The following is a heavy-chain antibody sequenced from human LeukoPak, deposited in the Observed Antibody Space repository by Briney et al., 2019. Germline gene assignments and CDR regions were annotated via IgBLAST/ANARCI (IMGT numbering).Heavy chain of an antibody. Sequence: GGSLRLSCAASGFTFSSYAMHWVRQAPGKGLEWVAVISYDGSNKYYADSVKGRFTISRDNSKNTLYLQMSSLRAEDTAVYYCAKAPPGYYDSSGYFFDYWGQGTLVTVSS. CDR2: ISYDGSNK. CDR1: GFTFSSYA. CDR3: AKAPPGYYDSSGYFFDY. V-gene: IGHV3-30-3*01. J-gene: IGHJ4*02. D-gene: IGHD3-22*01.